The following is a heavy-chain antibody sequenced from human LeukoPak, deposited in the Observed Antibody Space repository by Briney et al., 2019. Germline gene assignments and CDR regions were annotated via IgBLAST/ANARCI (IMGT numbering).Heavy chain of an antibody. CDR2: ISSSSSYI. Sequence: GGSLRLSCAASGFTFSSYSMNWVRQAPGKGLEWVSSISSSSSYIYYADSVKGRFTISRDNAKNSLYLQMNSLRAEGTAVYYCARAELYYDILTGYSNYFDYWGQGTLVTVSS. CDR1: GFTFSSYS. D-gene: IGHD3-9*01. J-gene: IGHJ4*02. V-gene: IGHV3-21*01. CDR3: ARAELYYDILTGYSNYFDY.